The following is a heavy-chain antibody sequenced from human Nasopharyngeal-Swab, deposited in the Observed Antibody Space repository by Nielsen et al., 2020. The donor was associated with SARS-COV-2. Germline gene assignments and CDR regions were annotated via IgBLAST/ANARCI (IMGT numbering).Heavy chain of an antibody. V-gene: IGHV3-23*03. CDR1: GFSFSSYA. CDR3: AKSIDPMGYGLDV. Sequence: GGSLRLSCAASGFSFSSYAMNWVRQAPGKGLEWVAIIYSGGSSTYFADPVKGRFTISRDDSSNTLYLQMSSLRAEDTAVYYCAKSIDPMGYGLDVWGLGTTVTVSS. J-gene: IGHJ6*02. D-gene: IGHD3-10*01. CDR2: IYSGGSST.